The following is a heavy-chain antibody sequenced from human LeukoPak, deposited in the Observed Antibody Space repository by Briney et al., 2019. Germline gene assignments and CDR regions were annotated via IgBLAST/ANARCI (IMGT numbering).Heavy chain of an antibody. D-gene: IGHD6-13*01. CDR1: GFTFSSYS. J-gene: IGHJ4*02. Sequence: PGGSLRLSCAASGFTFSSYSMNWVRQAPGKGLEWVSSISSSSSYIYYADSVKGRFTISRDNSKNTLYLQMNSLRPEDTAVYYCARDSSSSSSYFDYWGQGTLVTVSS. CDR2: ISSSSSYI. CDR3: ARDSSSSSSYFDY. V-gene: IGHV3-21*01.